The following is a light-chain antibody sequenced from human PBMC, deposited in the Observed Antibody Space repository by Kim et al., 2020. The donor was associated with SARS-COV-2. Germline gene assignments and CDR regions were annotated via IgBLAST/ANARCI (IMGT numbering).Light chain of an antibody. CDR3: TSYTSSSTYV. Sequence: QSALTQPPSVSGSPGQSVTISCTGTFSDIGTYNRVSWYQQPPGTAPKLLIYAVSNRPSGVPDRFSGSKSGNTASLIISGLQAEDEADYYCTSYTSSSTYVFGTGTKVTVL. CDR1: FSDIGTYNR. CDR2: AVS. V-gene: IGLV2-18*02. J-gene: IGLJ1*01.